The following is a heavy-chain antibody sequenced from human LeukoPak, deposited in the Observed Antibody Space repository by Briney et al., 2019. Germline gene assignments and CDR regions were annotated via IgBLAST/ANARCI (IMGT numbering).Heavy chain of an antibody. D-gene: IGHD4-17*01. CDR1: GGSISSGGYY. CDR2: IYYSGST. J-gene: IGHJ3*02. CDR3: ARDLVSGYGDYALRGMAFAI. V-gene: IGHV4-31*03. Sequence: LQTLPLTCTVSGGSISSGGYYWSWIRQHPGKGLEWIGYIYYSGSTYYNPSLKSRVTISVDTSKNQFSLKLSSVTAADTAVYYCARDLVSGYGDYALRGMAFAIWGQGTMVTVSS.